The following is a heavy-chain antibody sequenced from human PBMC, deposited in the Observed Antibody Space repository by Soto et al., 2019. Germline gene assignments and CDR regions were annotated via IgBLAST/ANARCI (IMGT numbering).Heavy chain of an antibody. CDR1: GFSLSTSGVG. V-gene: IGHV2-5*02. Sequence: QITLKESGPTLVKPTQTLTLTCTFSGFSLSTSGVGVGWIRQPPGKALEWLALIYWDDDKRYSPSLKSRLTITKDTSKNQVVLTMTNMDPVDTATYYCAHTKITMVRGVIYWFDPWGQGTLVTVSS. J-gene: IGHJ5*02. D-gene: IGHD3-10*01. CDR3: AHTKITMVRGVIYWFDP. CDR2: IYWDDDK.